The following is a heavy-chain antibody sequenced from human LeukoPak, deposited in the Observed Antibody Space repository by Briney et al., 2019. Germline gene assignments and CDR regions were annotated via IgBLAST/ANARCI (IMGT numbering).Heavy chain of an antibody. CDR2: LSGSGSTT. V-gene: IGHV3-23*01. D-gene: IGHD6-13*01. J-gene: IGHJ4*02. Sequence: GGSLRLSCAASGFTFSSYAMSWVRQAPAKGLEWVSTLSGSGSTTYYADSVKGRFTISRDNSKNTLYLQMNSLRADDTAVYFCAKDRYSSSWYYFDYWGQGTLVTVSS. CDR1: GFTFSSYA. CDR3: AKDRYSSSWYYFDY.